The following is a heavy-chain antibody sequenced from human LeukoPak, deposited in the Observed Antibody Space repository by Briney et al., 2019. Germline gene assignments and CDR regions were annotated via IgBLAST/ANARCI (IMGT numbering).Heavy chain of an antibody. D-gene: IGHD6-19*01. Sequence: PGGSLRLSCAASGFTFDDYGMSWVRQAPGKGLEWVSGINWNGGSTGYADSVKGRFTISGDNAKNSLYLQMNSLRAEDTALYYCARSSGSGWYEEGFDYWGQGTLVTVSS. J-gene: IGHJ4*02. CDR3: ARSSGSGWYEEGFDY. CDR2: INWNGGST. V-gene: IGHV3-20*04. CDR1: GFTFDDYG.